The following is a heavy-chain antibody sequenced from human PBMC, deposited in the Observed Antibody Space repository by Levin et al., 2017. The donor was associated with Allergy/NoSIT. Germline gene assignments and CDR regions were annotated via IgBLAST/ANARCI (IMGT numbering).Heavy chain of an antibody. CDR1: GGSIFSGDYY. CDR2: IYYSGSA. D-gene: IGHD3-22*01. V-gene: IGHV4-30-4*01. CDR3: AREVRGNYYVSTGYYYGGWFDP. Sequence: SETLSLTCTVSGGSIFSGDYYWSWIRQTPGKGLEWIGYIYYSGSASYNPSLKTRVSMSVDTSKNQSSLKLSSVTAADTAVYYCAREVRGNYYVSTGYYYGGWFDPWGQGTLVTVSS. J-gene: IGHJ5*02.